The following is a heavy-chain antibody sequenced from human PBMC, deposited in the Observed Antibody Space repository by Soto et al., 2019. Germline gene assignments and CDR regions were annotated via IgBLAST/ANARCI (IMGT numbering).Heavy chain of an antibody. CDR1: GGSISTYY. D-gene: IGHD1-1*01. V-gene: IGHV4-59*01. Sequence: SETLSLTCTVSGGSISTYYWSWIRQPPGRGLEWIAYISYTGSTDYNPSLKSRVTISVDTSKNQLSLKLTSVTAADTALYYCASVTNDDDAFDVWGQGTMVTVSS. CDR3: ASVTNDDDAFDV. CDR2: ISYTGST. J-gene: IGHJ3*01.